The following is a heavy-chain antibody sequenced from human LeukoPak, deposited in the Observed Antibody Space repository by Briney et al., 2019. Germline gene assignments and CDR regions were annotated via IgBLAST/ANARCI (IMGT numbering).Heavy chain of an antibody. CDR3: ATVDGSYSGSYYYFDY. CDR1: GGTFSSYT. D-gene: IGHD1-26*01. V-gene: IGHV1-69*02. Sequence: SVKVSCKASGGTFSSYTISWVRQAPGQGLEWMGRIIPILGIANYAQKVQGRVTMTEDTSTETAYMELRSLRSEDTAVYSCATVDGSYSGSYYYFDYWGQGTLVTVSS. J-gene: IGHJ4*02. CDR2: IIPILGIA.